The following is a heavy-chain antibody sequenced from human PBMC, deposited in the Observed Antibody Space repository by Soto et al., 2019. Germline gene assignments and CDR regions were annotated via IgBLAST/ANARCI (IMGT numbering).Heavy chain of an antibody. D-gene: IGHD3-3*01. Sequence: ASVKVSCKTSGYTFNTYGINWVRQAPGQGLELMGWISAYDGKTTYAEKFQGRVTLTTDTSTSTAYMELRSLRSDDTAIYYCARDPHGFWTSYWFDPWGQGTLVTVSS. CDR3: ARDPHGFWTSYWFDP. CDR2: ISAYDGKT. J-gene: IGHJ5*02. V-gene: IGHV1-18*01. CDR1: GYTFNTYG.